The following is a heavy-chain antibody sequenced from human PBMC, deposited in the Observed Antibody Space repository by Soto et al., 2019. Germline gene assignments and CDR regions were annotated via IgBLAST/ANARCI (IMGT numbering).Heavy chain of an antibody. CDR3: VKGEYYYDSSGYYPFDY. V-gene: IGHV3-64D*06. CDR2: ISTNGGST. CDR1: GFTFSSYA. J-gene: IGHJ4*02. D-gene: IGHD3-22*01. Sequence: PGESLRLSCSASGFTFSSYAMHWVRQAPGKGLEYVTSISTNGGSTHYAEYVKDRFTISRDNSKNTQYLQMSSLRADDTAVYYCVKGEYYYDSSGYYPFDYWGQGT.